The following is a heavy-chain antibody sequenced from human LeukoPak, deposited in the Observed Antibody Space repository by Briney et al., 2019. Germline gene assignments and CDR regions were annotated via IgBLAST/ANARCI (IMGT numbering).Heavy chain of an antibody. J-gene: IGHJ5*02. D-gene: IGHD3-22*01. CDR2: MNPNSGNT. CDR3: ARESPSRYDSSGYYYGWFDP. V-gene: IGHV1-8*01. Sequence: GASVKVSCKASGYTFTSYDINWARQATGQGLEWMGWMNPNSGNTGYAQKFQGRVTMTRNTSISTAYMELSSLRSEDTAVYYCARESPSRYDSSGYYYGWFDPWGQGTLVTVSS. CDR1: GYTFTSYD.